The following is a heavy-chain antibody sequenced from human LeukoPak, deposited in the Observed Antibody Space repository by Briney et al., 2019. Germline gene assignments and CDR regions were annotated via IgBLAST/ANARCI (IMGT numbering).Heavy chain of an antibody. CDR2: INHSGST. J-gene: IGHJ4*02. D-gene: IGHD3-9*01. CDR1: GGSFSGYY. V-gene: IGHV4-34*01. Sequence: KPSETLSLTCAVYGGSFSGYYWSWLRQPPGKGLEWIGEINHSGSTNYNPSLKSRVTISVDTSKNQFSLKLSYVTAADTAVYYCAMGDILTGYYKAIVDYWGEGTLVTVSS. CDR3: AMGDILTGYYKAIVDY.